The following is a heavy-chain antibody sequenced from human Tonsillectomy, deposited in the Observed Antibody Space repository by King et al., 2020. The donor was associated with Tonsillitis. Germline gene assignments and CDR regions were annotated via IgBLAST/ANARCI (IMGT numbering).Heavy chain of an antibody. CDR1: GGSFSGYY. J-gene: IGHJ3*02. CDR2: INHSGST. D-gene: IGHD3-16*01. CDR3: ARGGYTYAYRNDAFDI. Sequence: VQLQQWGAGLLKPSETLSLTCAGYGGSFSGYYWSWIRQSPGKGLEWIGEINHSGSTNYNPSLISRVTISVDTSKNHFSLKQSSVTAADTAVYYCARGGYTYAYRNDAFDIWGQGTMVTVSS. V-gene: IGHV4-34*01.